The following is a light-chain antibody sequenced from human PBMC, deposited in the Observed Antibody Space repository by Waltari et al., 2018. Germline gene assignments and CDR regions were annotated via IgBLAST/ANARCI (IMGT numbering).Light chain of an antibody. J-gene: IGKJ4*01. CDR2: GAS. CDR1: QTINNNF. CDR3: QQYDGSVLT. V-gene: IGKV3-20*01. Sequence: IVLTQSPDTLSLSPGKRATLPCRASQTINNNFLVWYQQKPGQAPRLIIHGASSRATGFPDRFSGSGSGTDFTLTISSLEPEDFAVYYCQQYDGSVLTFGGGTKVEI.